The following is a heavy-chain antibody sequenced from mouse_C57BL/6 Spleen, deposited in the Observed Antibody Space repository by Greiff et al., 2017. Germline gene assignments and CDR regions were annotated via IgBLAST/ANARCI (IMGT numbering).Heavy chain of an antibody. J-gene: IGHJ4*01. CDR3: ARGDYYGSSWDYAMDY. D-gene: IGHD1-1*01. CDR2: IDPEDGEI. V-gene: IGHV14-2*01. Sequence: VQLQQSGAELVKPGASVKLSCTASGFNIKDYYMHWVKQRTEQGLEWIGRIDPEDGEIKYAPKFQGKATITADTSSNTAYLQLSSLTSEDTAVYYCARGDYYGSSWDYAMDYWGQGTSVTVSS. CDR1: GFNIKDYY.